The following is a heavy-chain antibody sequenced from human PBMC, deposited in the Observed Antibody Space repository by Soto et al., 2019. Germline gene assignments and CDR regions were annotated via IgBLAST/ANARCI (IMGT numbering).Heavy chain of an antibody. Sequence: QVQLQESGPGLVKPSETLSLTCTVSGGSISPYYWSWIRQPPGKGLEWIGYVYYSGNTNYNPSLQSRATMSIATSRNRFSLNLTSASDADTAVYYCARKVAAYSYARYYTYVWGRGTAVTVSS. CDR3: ARKVAAYSYARYYTYV. D-gene: IGHD2-21*01. J-gene: IGHJ6*03. V-gene: IGHV4-59*01. CDR1: GGSISPYY. CDR2: VYYSGNT.